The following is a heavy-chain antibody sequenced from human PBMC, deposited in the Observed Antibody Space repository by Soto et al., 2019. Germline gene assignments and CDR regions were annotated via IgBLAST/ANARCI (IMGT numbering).Heavy chain of an antibody. Sequence: SETLSLTCTVSGGSISSSSYYWGWIRQPPGKGLEWIGSLYYSGSTYYNPSLKTRVTISVDTSKNQFSLKLSSVTAADTAVYYCARGFRFLKPFDPWGQGTLVTVSS. V-gene: IGHV4-39*01. CDR1: GGSISSSSYY. CDR2: LYYSGST. J-gene: IGHJ5*02. CDR3: ARGFRFLKPFDP. D-gene: IGHD3-3*01.